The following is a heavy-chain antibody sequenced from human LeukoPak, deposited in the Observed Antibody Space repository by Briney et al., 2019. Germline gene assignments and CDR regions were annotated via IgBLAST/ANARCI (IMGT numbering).Heavy chain of an antibody. Sequence: SETLSLTCTVSDGSITNYDWSWVRQPPGKGLEFIGHVHYSGTTNYNPSLRSRVTISIDTSKKHFFLKLKSVTAADTAVYYCATGYGDFRVEGRYFYSWGQGTLVTVSS. J-gene: IGHJ4*02. V-gene: IGHV4-59*01. D-gene: IGHD4-17*01. CDR1: DGSITNYD. CDR2: VHYSGTT. CDR3: ATGYGDFRVEGRYFYS.